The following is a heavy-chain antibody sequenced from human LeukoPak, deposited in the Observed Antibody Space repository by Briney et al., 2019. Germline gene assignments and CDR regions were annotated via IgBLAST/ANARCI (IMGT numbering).Heavy chain of an antibody. CDR2: INPNSGVT. D-gene: IGHD1-26*01. CDR1: GYTFTGYY. J-gene: IGHJ5*01. Sequence: GASVKVSCKASGYTFTGYYMHSVRQAPGQGGEGMGWINPNSGVTNYAQKFQGRVTMTRDTSISTAYIELSRLRSDDTALYYCAREGLYSGSYYQIDSWGQGTLVTVSS. V-gene: IGHV1-2*02. CDR3: AREGLYSGSYYQIDS.